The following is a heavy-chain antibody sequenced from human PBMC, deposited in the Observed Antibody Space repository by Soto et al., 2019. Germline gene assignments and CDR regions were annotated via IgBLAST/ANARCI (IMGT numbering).Heavy chain of an antibody. D-gene: IGHD6-19*01. CDR1: GFTLSSYA. V-gene: IGHV3-23*01. CDR2: ISGSGGST. J-gene: IGHJ3*02. Sequence: GGSLRLSCGASGFTLSSYAMSWVRQAPGKGLEWVSGISGSGGSTYYADSVKGRFTISRDNSKNTLYLQMNSLRAEDTAVYYCEKHRLTVVGYDAFDIWGQGTMVTVSS. CDR3: EKHRLTVVGYDAFDI.